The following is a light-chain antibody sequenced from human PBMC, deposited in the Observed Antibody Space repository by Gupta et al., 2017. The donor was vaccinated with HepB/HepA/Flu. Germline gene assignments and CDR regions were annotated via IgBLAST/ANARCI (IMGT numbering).Light chain of an antibody. CDR1: QDISTW. CDR2: AAS. CDR3: QQANRYPLT. Sequence: DIQMTQSPSSVSASVGDRVTITCRASQDISTWLVWYQQKPGKAPKLLIYAASSLQSGVPSKFSGSGSGTDFTLTISSLQPEDFATYYCQQANRYPLTFGGGTKVESK. J-gene: IGKJ4*01. V-gene: IGKV1-12*01.